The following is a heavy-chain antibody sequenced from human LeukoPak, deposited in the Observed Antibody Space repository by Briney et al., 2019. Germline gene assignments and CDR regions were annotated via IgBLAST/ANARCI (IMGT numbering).Heavy chain of an antibody. CDR2: LHYSGST. J-gene: IGHJ4*02. CDR3: ARYEAGGSALDS. Sequence: SETLSLTCTVSGGSINNYYWSWIRQPPGKGLDWSGYLHYSGSTSYNPSLKSRVTISVDTSKNQFSLKLSSVTAADTAVYYCARYEAGGSALDSWGQGTLVTVSS. V-gene: IGHV4-59*01. CDR1: GGSINNYY. D-gene: IGHD2-15*01.